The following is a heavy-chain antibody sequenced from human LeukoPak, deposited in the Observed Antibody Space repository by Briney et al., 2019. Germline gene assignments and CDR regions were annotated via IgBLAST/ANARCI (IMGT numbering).Heavy chain of an antibody. CDR3: ARGYMDV. CDR2: ISYDGSNK. CDR1: GVTFSSYA. Sequence: PGRSLRLSCAASGVTFSSYAMHWVRQAPGKGLEWVAVISYDGSNKYYADSVKGRFTISRDNSKNTLYLQMNSLRAEDTAVYYCARGYMDVWGKGTTVTISS. V-gene: IGHV3-30*04. J-gene: IGHJ6*03.